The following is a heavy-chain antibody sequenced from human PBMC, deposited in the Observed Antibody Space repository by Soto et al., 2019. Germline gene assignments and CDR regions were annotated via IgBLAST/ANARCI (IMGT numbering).Heavy chain of an antibody. CDR1: GFTFSSYA. CDR2: ISGSGGST. D-gene: IGHD3-9*01. V-gene: IGHV3-23*01. CDR3: AKDRVQRYFDWLSDWFDP. J-gene: IGHJ5*02. Sequence: GGSLRLSCAASGFTFSSYAMSWVRQAPGKGLEWVSAISGSGGSTYYADSVKGRFTISRDNSKNTLYLQMNSLRAEDTAVYYSAKDRVQRYFDWLSDWFDPWGQGTLVTVSS.